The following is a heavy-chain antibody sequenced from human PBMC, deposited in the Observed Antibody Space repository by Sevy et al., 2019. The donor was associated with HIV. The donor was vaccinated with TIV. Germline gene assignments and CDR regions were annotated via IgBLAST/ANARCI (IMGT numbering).Heavy chain of an antibody. D-gene: IGHD5-18*01. CDR2: IYYSGST. CDR1: GGSISSSSYY. V-gene: IGHV4-39*01. Sequence: GSLRLSCTVSGGSISSSSYYWGWIRQPPGKGLEWIGSIYYSGSTYYNPSLKSRVTISVDTSKNQFSLKPSSVTAADTAVYYCARQGYSYGHSVFDYWGQGTLVTVSS. CDR3: ARQGYSYGHSVFDY. J-gene: IGHJ4*02.